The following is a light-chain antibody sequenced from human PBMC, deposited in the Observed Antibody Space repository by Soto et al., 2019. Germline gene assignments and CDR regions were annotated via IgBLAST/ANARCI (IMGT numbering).Light chain of an antibody. Sequence: QSVLTQPASVSGSPGQSITISCTGTSXDVGYDNYVSWFQQHPGKAPKLMIYEVSRRPSGVSNRFSGSKSANTASLTISGLQAEDEADYYCTSHTASSTWVFGGGTQLTVL. J-gene: IGLJ3*02. CDR1: SXDVGYDNY. V-gene: IGLV2-14*01. CDR3: TSHTASSTWV. CDR2: EVS.